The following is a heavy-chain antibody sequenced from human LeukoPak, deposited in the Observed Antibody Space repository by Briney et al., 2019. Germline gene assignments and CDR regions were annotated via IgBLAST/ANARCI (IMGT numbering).Heavy chain of an antibody. CDR2: ISAYNGNT. CDR3: ARVVSLIDFAYYYYYMDV. V-gene: IGHV1-18*01. CDR1: GYTFTSYG. Sequence: GASVKVSCKASGYTFTSYGISWVRQAPGQGLEWMGWISAYNGNTNYAQKLQGRVTMTTDTSTSTAYMELRSLRSDDTAVYYCARVVSLIDFAYYYYYMDVWGKGTTVTISS. J-gene: IGHJ6*03. D-gene: IGHD3-22*01.